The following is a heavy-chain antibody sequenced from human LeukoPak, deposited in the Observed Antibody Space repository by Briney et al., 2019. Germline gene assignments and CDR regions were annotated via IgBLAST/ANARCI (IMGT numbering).Heavy chain of an antibody. J-gene: IGHJ4*02. V-gene: IGHV1-18*01. D-gene: IGHD2-2*01. CDR3: ARGVRGYCSSTSCYVFDY. Sequence: ASVKVSCKASGYTFTSYGISWVRQAPGQGLEWMGWISAYNGNTNYAQKLQGRVTMTTDTSTSTAYMELRSLRSDDTAVYYCARGVRGYCSSTSCYVFDYWGQGNPGHRLL. CDR2: ISAYNGNT. CDR1: GYTFTSYG.